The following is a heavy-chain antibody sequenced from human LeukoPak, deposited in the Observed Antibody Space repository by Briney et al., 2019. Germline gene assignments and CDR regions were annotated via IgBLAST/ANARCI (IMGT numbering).Heavy chain of an antibody. Sequence: ASVKVSCKASGYTFTGYYMHWVRQAPGQGLEWVGIINPSGGSTSYAQKFQGRVTMTRDTSTSTVYMELSSLRSEDTAVYYCARATPHYFDSSGYSWDYWGQGTLVTVSS. CDR3: ARATPHYFDSSGYSWDY. D-gene: IGHD3-22*01. J-gene: IGHJ4*02. CDR1: GYTFTGYY. V-gene: IGHV1-46*01. CDR2: INPSGGST.